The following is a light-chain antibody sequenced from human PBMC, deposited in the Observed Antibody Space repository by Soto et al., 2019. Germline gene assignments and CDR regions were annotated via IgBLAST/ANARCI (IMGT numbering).Light chain of an antibody. CDR3: QQYNSYAWT. J-gene: IGKJ1*01. CDR2: GAS. Sequence: AIRMTQSPSSLSASTGDRVTITCRASQGIGSSLAWYQQKPGKAPRLLIYGASTLQSGVPSRFSGSGSGTDFTLTISSLQPDDFATYYCQQYNSYAWTFGQGTKVDIK. CDR1: QGIGSS. V-gene: IGKV1-8*01.